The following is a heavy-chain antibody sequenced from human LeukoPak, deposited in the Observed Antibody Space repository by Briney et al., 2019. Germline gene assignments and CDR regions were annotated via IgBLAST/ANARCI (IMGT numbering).Heavy chain of an antibody. Sequence: GGSLRLSCAASGFTFSSYSMNWVRQAPGKGLEWVSSISSSSSYIYYADSVKGRFTISRDNAKNSLYLQMNSLGAEDTAVYYCARAEDYYDSSGYSYYFDYWGQGTLVTVSS. V-gene: IGHV3-21*01. CDR2: ISSSSSYI. J-gene: IGHJ4*02. CDR1: GFTFSSYS. D-gene: IGHD3-22*01. CDR3: ARAEDYYDSSGYSYYFDY.